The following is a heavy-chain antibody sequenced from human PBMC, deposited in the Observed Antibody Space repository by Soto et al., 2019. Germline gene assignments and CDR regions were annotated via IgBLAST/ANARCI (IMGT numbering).Heavy chain of an antibody. J-gene: IGHJ6*02. CDR3: ARDHLPGYYYYGMDV. Sequence: PSETLSLTCTVSGGSINSGLYYWTWIRQHPGEGLEWIGYIYYSGTTYYNPSLKSRVTFSVDTSQNQFSLKLSSVTAADTAVYYCARDHLPGYYYYGMDVWGQGTTVTVSS. CDR2: IYYSGTT. V-gene: IGHV4-31*03. CDR1: GGSINSGLYY.